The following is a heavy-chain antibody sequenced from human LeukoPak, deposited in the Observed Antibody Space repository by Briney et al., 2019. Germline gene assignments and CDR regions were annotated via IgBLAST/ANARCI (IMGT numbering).Heavy chain of an antibody. CDR1: GYTFTNYY. Sequence: SVKVSCKASGYTFTNYYIHWVRQAPGQGLEWMGGIIPIFGTANYAQKFQGRVTITADESTSTAYMELSSLRSEDTAVYYCARAADDYAFDYWGQGTLVTVSS. J-gene: IGHJ4*02. D-gene: IGHD4-17*01. CDR3: ARAADDYAFDY. V-gene: IGHV1-69*13. CDR2: IIPIFGTA.